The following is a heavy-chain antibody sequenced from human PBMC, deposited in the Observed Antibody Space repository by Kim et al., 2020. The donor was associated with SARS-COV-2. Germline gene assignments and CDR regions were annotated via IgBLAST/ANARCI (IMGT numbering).Heavy chain of an antibody. Sequence: EKFHGRLTITRDTSASATYLELSSLTSDDTAVYYCARGGPFSGSGSPFDFWGQGTLVTVSS. D-gene: IGHD3-10*01. V-gene: IGHV1-3*01. J-gene: IGHJ4*02. CDR3: ARGGPFSGSGSPFDF.